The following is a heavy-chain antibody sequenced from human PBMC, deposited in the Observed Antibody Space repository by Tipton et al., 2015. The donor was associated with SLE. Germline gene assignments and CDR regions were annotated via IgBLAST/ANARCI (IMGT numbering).Heavy chain of an antibody. CDR3: ARDGGGMTTAYNYYMDV. CDR1: GGSISSSSYY. D-gene: IGHD3-16*01. CDR2: LYYSGST. J-gene: IGHJ6*03. Sequence: TLSLTCTASGGSISSSSYYWGWIRQAPGKGLEWIGTLYYSGSTYYYPSLKSRITISVDTSKNQFSLEVRSVTAADTAVYYCARDGGGMTTAYNYYMDVWGKGTTVTVSS. V-gene: IGHV4-39*07.